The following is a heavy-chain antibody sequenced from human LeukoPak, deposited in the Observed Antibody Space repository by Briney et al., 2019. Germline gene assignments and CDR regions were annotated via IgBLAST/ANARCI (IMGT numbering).Heavy chain of an antibody. CDR2: ISYDGSNK. CDR1: GFTFSSYA. J-gene: IGHJ4*02. CDR3: ARDAFWVRGTIGLRSYYFDY. Sequence: GGSLRLSCAASGFTFSSYAMHWVRQAPGKGLEWVAVISYDGSNKYYADSVKGRFTISRDNSKNTLYLQMNSLRAEDTAVYYCARDAFWVRGTIGLRSYYFDYWGQGTLVTVSS. D-gene: IGHD3-10*01. V-gene: IGHV3-30*04.